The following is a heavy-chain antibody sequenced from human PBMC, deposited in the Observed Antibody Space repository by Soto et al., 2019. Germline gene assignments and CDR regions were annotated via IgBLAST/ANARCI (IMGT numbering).Heavy chain of an antibody. D-gene: IGHD2-21*01. V-gene: IGHV4-59*01. CDR2: IYYSGST. J-gene: IGHJ5*02. CDR3: ARGLVVGDLDP. Sequence: SETLSLTCTVSGGSISSYYWSWIRQPPGKGLEWIGYIYYSGSTNYNPSLKSRVTISVDTSKNQFSLKLSSVTAADTAVYYCARGLVVGDLDPWGQETLVTVSS. CDR1: GGSISSYY.